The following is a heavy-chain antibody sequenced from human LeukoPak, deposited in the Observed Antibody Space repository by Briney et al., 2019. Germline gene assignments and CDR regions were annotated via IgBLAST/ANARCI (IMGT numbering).Heavy chain of an antibody. Sequence: SETLSLTRTVSGGSISSYYWSWIRQPPGKGLEWIGYIYYSGSTNYNPSLKSRVTISVDTSKNQFSLKLSSVTAADTAVYYCARANRGGAFDIWGQGTMVTVSS. CDR1: GGSISSYY. V-gene: IGHV4-59*01. D-gene: IGHD3-10*01. J-gene: IGHJ3*02. CDR2: IYYSGST. CDR3: ARANRGGAFDI.